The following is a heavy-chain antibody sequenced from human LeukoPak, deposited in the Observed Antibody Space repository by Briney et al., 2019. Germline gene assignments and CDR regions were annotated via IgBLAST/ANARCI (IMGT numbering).Heavy chain of an antibody. CDR3: ARASNSRPDY. J-gene: IGHJ4*02. V-gene: IGHV4-34*01. CDR1: GGSFSGYY. Sequence: PSETLSLTCAVYGGSFSGYYWSWIRQPPGKGLEWIGEINHSGSTNYNPSLKSRVTISVDTSKNQFSLKLSSVTAADTAVYYCARASNSRPDYWGQGTLVTVSS. D-gene: IGHD2-21*01. CDR2: INHSGST.